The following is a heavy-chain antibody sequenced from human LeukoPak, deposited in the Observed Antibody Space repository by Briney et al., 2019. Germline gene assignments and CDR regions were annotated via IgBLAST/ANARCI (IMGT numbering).Heavy chain of an antibody. CDR2: INHSGST. V-gene: IGHV4-34*01. D-gene: IGHD3-10*01. CDR1: GGSFSGYY. Sequence: SETLSLTCAIYGGSFSGYYWSWIRQPPGKGLEWIGEINHSGSTNSNPSLKSRVTISVDTSKNQFSLKLSSVTAADTAVYYCARDLRALGIDYWGQGTLVTVSS. J-gene: IGHJ4*02. CDR3: ARDLRALGIDY.